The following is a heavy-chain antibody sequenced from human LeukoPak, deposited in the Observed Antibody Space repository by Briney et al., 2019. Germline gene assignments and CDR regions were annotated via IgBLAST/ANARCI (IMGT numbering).Heavy chain of an antibody. Sequence: GGSLRLSCAASEFTFSSYGMHWVRQAPGKGLEWVAVIWYDGSNKYYADSVKGRFTISRDNSKNTLYLQMNSLRAEDTAVYYCATGTQGGYSYYDSSGRKNYFDCWGQGTLVTVSS. CDR2: IWYDGSNK. CDR1: EFTFSSYG. CDR3: ATGTQGGYSYYDSSGRKNYFDC. D-gene: IGHD3-22*01. V-gene: IGHV3-33*01. J-gene: IGHJ4*02.